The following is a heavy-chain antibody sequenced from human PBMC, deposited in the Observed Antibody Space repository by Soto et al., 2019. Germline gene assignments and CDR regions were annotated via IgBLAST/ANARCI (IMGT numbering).Heavy chain of an antibody. J-gene: IGHJ4*02. CDR3: ARDPLARFAY. CDR2: IYYSGST. V-gene: IGHV4-59*01. CDR1: GGSISSYY. Sequence: SETLSLTCTVSGGSISSYYWSWIRQPPGKGLEWIGYIYYSGSTNYNPSLKSRVTISVDTSKNQFSLKLSSVTAADTAVYYCARDPLARFAYWGQGTLVTVSS. D-gene: IGHD6-13*01.